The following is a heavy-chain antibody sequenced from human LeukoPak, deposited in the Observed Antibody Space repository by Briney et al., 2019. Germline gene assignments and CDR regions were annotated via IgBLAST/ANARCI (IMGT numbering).Heavy chain of an antibody. CDR1: GGSFSGYY. Sequence: SETLSLTCAVSGGSFSGYYRSWIRQPPGKGLEWIWEINHSGSTNYNTSLKSRVTISVDTSKNQFSLKLSSVTAADTAVYYCARDLVTVTKGFDIWGQGTMVSVSS. J-gene: IGHJ3*02. D-gene: IGHD4-17*01. CDR3: ARDLVTVTKGFDI. V-gene: IGHV4-34*01. CDR2: INHSGST.